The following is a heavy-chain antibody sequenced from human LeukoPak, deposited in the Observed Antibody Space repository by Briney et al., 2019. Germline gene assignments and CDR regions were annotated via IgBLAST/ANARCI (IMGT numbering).Heavy chain of an antibody. CDR2: IKQDGSEK. CDR3: ARVSRDGYYYYYYMDV. Sequence: GGSLRLSCAASGFTFSSYRMSWVRQAPGKGLEWVANIKQDGSEKYYVDSVKGRFTISRDNAKNSLYLQMNSLRAEDTAVYYCARVSRDGYYYYYYMDVWGKGTTVTVSS. CDR1: GFTFSSYR. J-gene: IGHJ6*03. V-gene: IGHV3-7*01. D-gene: IGHD5-24*01.